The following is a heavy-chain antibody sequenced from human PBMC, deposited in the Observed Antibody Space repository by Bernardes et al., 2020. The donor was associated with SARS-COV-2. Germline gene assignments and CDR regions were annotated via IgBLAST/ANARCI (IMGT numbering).Heavy chain of an antibody. CDR2: IGTAGDT. CDR1: GFTFSSYD. Sequence: SLRLSCAASGFTFSSYDMHWVRQATGKGLEWVSAIGTAGDTYYPGSVKGRFTISRENAKNSLYLQMNSLRAGDTAVYYCARAGRFLHYFDYWGQGTLVTVSS. D-gene: IGHD2-15*01. V-gene: IGHV3-13*04. J-gene: IGHJ4*02. CDR3: ARAGRFLHYFDY.